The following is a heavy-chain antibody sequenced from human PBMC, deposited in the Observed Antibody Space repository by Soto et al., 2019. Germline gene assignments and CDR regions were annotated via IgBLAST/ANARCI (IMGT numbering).Heavy chain of an antibody. CDR3: ARAPRNYGDHAFDY. CDR1: GGTFSSYA. V-gene: IGHV1-69*13. Sequence: ASVKVSCKASGGTFSSYAISWVRQAPGQGLEWMGGIIPIFGTANYAQKFQGRVTITADESTSTAYMELSSLRSEDTAVYYCARAPRNYGDHAFDYWGQGTLVTVSS. J-gene: IGHJ4*02. CDR2: IIPIFGTA. D-gene: IGHD4-17*01.